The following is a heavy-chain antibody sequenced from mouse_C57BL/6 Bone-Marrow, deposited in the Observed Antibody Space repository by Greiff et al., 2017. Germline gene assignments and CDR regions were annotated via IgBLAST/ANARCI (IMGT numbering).Heavy chain of an antibody. D-gene: IGHD2-3*01. CDR3: SRAGDGYFYYAVDY. CDR2: IYPGNSDT. CDR1: GYTFTSYW. Sequence: EVMLVESGTVLARPGASVKMSCKTSGYTFTSYWMHWVKQRPGQGLEWIGAIYPGNSDTSYNQKFKGKAKLTAVTSASTAYMELSSLTNEDSAVYFCSRAGDGYFYYAVDYWGQGTSVTVSS. V-gene: IGHV1-5*01. J-gene: IGHJ4*01.